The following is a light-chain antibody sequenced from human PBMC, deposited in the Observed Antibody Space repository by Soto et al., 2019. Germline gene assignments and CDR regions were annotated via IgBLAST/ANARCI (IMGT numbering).Light chain of an antibody. CDR1: QGISSY. CDR2: AAS. Sequence: AIRMTQSPSSFSASTGDRVTITCRASQGISSYLAWYQQKPGKAPKLLIYAASTLQSGVPSRFSGSGSGTEFSLTISSLQPEDFATYYCQLYNSYTFGQGTKLEI. CDR3: QLYNSYT. J-gene: IGKJ2*01. V-gene: IGKV1-8*01.